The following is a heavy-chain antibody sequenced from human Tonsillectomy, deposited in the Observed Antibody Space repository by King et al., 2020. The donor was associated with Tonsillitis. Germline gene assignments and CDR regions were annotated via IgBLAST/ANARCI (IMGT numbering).Heavy chain of an antibody. CDR3: ARHPDSRGNHGAFDI. J-gene: IGHJ3*02. Sequence: VQLVESGAEVKKPGESLKISCKGSGYTFGSHWIGWVRQMPGKGLNWMGIIQPDDSDTRYNPSFQGQVTISADKSINTAYLQWSSLKASDTAIYYCARHPDSRGNHGAFDIWGQGTLVTVSS. CDR1: GYTFGSHW. CDR2: IQPDDSDT. D-gene: IGHD3-10*01. V-gene: IGHV5-51*01.